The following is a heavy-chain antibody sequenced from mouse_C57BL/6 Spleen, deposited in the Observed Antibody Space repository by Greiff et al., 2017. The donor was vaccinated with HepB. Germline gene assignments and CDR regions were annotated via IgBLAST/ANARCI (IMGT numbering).Heavy chain of an antibody. V-gene: IGHV5-6*01. D-gene: IGHD1-1*01. J-gene: IGHJ1*03. Sequence: EVKLMDSGGDLVKPGGSLKLSCAASGFTFSSYGMSWVRQTPDKRLEWVATISSGGSYTYYPDSVKGRFTISRDNAKNTLYLQMSSLKSEDTAMYYCARHITTVVATDFDVWGTGTTVTVSS. CDR2: ISSGGSYT. CDR3: ARHITTVVATDFDV. CDR1: GFTFSSYG.